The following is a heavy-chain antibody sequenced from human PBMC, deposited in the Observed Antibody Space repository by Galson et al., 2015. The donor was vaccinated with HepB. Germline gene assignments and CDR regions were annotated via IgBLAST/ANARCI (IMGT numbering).Heavy chain of an antibody. CDR2: ISGYNGRT. D-gene: IGHD1-26*01. CDR1: GYTFTSNG. CDR3: ARGRWDISGSSYDY. V-gene: IGHV1-18*01. J-gene: IGHJ4*02. Sequence: SVKVSCKAFGYTFTSNGLSWLRQAPGQGLQWMGWISGYNGRTNYAQSLQGRVTKTTDTSTNTAYMELRSLISDDTAVYYCARGRWDISGSSYDYWGQGTLVTVSS.